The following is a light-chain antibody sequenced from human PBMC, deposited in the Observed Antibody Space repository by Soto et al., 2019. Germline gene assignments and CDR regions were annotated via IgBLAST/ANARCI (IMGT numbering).Light chain of an antibody. V-gene: IGKV3-15*01. CDR1: QSGTSN. CDR2: GAS. Sequence: EIVMTQSPATLSVSPGEIATLSCRASQSGTSNLAWYQQKPGQAPRLLIFGASTRATGMPARFSGSGSGTEFTLTIRRLQSEDFAVYYCQQYDNWPRTFGQGTKVEIK. J-gene: IGKJ1*01. CDR3: QQYDNWPRT.